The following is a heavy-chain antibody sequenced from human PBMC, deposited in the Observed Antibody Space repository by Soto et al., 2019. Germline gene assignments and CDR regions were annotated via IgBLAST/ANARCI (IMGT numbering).Heavy chain of an antibody. CDR3: RATLFYYGVDV. CDR1: GYSFTSYW. Sequence: GESLKISCKGSGYSFTSYWISWVRQMPGKGLEWMGRIDPSDSYTNYSPSFQGHVTISADKSVSTAYLQWSSLKASDTAMYYCRATLFYYGVDVWGQGTTVTVSS. D-gene: IGHD1-1*01. CDR2: IDPSDSYT. J-gene: IGHJ6*02. V-gene: IGHV5-10-1*01.